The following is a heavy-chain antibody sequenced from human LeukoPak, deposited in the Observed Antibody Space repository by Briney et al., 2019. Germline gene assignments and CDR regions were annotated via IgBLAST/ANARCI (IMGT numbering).Heavy chain of an antibody. D-gene: IGHD2-2*01. Sequence: SETLSLTCTVSGDSISSSSYYWGWIRQPPGKGLEWIGSIYYSGSTYYNPSLKSRVTISVDTSKNQFSLKLSSVTAADTAVYYCAREVRCSSTSCSSGNFDYWGQGTLVTVSS. CDR2: IYYSGST. V-gene: IGHV4-39*07. J-gene: IGHJ4*02. CDR3: AREVRCSSTSCSSGNFDY. CDR1: GDSISSSSYY.